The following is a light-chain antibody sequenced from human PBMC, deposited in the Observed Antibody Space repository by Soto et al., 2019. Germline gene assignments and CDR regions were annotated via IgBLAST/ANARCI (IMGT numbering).Light chain of an antibody. V-gene: IGKV3-11*01. CDR2: DAS. CDR3: RQRSNWPPDT. CDR1: QRVSSY. Sequence: DIVLTQSPATLSSSLGERATLPCRASQRVSSYLPWYQQKPGQAPRLLIYDASNRPTGIPARFSGSGSGTDFSLAISSLEPEDFAVYYCRQRSNWPPDTFGQGTKLEIK. J-gene: IGKJ2*01.